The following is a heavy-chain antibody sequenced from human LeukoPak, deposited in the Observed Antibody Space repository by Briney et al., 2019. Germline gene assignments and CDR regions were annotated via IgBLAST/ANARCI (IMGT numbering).Heavy chain of an antibody. CDR1: GYTFTGYY. D-gene: IGHD3-3*01. V-gene: IGHV1-2*06. J-gene: IGHJ4*02. Sequence: ASVKVSCKASGYTFTGYYMHWVRQAPGQGLEWMGRINPNGGGTNYAQKYQGRVTMTSDTSISTAYMELSRLRSDDTAVYYCARERKITIFGVACDYWGQGTLVTVSS. CDR2: INPNGGGT. CDR3: ARERKITIFGVACDY.